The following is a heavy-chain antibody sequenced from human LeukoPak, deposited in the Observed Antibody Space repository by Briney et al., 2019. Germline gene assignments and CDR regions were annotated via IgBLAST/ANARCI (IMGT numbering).Heavy chain of an antibody. Sequence: ASVKVSCKASGYTFTSYYMHWVRQAPGQGLEWMGWMNPNSGNTGYAQKFQGRVTMTRNTSISTAYMELSSLRSEDTAVYYCARGGGIWGYGSGSYYLYWGQGTLVTVSS. V-gene: IGHV1-8*02. CDR1: GYTFTSYY. CDR3: ARGGGIWGYGSGSYYLY. D-gene: IGHD3-10*01. J-gene: IGHJ4*02. CDR2: MNPNSGNT.